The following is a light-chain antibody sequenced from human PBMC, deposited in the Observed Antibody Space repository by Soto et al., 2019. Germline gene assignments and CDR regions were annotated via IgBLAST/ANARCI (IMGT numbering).Light chain of an antibody. CDR1: QDLRND. Sequence: AIQMTQSPSSLSASVGDRFTIPCRARQDLRNDIHWYQQKPGKAPKLLIYAAYSLLSGVTSRFSGSGSGTDFTLTISSRQPEDFATYYCLQVYNYPLTCGGGTRVAIK. CDR2: AAY. V-gene: IGKV1-6*01. CDR3: LQVYNYPLT. J-gene: IGKJ4*01.